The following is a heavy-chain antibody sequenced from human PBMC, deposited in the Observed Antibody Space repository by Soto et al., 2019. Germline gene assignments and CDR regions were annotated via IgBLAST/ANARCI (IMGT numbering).Heavy chain of an antibody. Sequence: SLRLSCAASRFTFSSYVMPWVRQAPGKGLEWVAVISYDGSNKYYADSVKGRFTISRDNSNNTLYLQMNSLRAEGKAVYYCPNDCRSWSVVTAIHRHYAMVVWGTGTTVTVSS. D-gene: IGHD2-21*02. CDR2: ISYDGSNK. V-gene: IGHV3-30*18. CDR1: RFTFSSYV. J-gene: IGHJ6*04. CDR3: PNDCRSWSVVTAIHRHYAMVV.